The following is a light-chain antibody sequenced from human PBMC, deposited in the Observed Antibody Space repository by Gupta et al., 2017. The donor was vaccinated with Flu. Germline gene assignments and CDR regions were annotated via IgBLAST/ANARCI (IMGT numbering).Light chain of an antibody. CDR2: GAS. V-gene: IGKV1-39*01. CDR1: QRISRY. J-gene: IGKJ1*01. CDR3: QQTDTAPGT. Sequence: PSSLSAYVGDRVTISCRASQRISRYLHWFQQKPGKAPKLLIYGASSLQSGVSSRFSGSGSGTDFTLTISALQPEDFATYYCQQTDTAPGTFGQGTMVEI.